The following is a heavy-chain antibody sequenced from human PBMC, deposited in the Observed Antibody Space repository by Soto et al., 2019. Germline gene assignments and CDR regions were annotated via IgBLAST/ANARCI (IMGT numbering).Heavy chain of an antibody. D-gene: IGHD1-1*01. J-gene: IGHJ5*02. Sequence: QVQLVESGGGVVQPGRSLRLSCAASGFTFSSYAMHWVRQAPGKGLEWVAVISYDGSNKYYADSVKGRFTISRDNSKNPLYLQMNSWRAEDTAVYYCASLGTDNSPGGQGTLVTVSS. CDR2: ISYDGSNK. CDR1: GFTFSSYA. CDR3: ASLGTDNSP. V-gene: IGHV3-30-3*01.